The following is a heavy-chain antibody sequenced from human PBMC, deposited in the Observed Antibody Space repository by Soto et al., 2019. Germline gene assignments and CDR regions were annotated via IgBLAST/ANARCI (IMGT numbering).Heavy chain of an antibody. J-gene: IGHJ5*02. D-gene: IGHD3-3*01. Sequence: ASVKVSCKASGYTFTSYYMHWGRQAPGQGLEWMGIINPSAGSTSYAQKFQGRVTMTRDTSTNTVYMELSSLRSEDTAVYYCARAVATIFGASKWFDPWGQGTLVTVS. CDR1: GYTFTSYY. V-gene: IGHV1-46*01. CDR2: INPSAGST. CDR3: ARAVATIFGASKWFDP.